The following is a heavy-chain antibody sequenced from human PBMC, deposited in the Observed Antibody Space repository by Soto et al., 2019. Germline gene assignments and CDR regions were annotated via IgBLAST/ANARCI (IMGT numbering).Heavy chain of an antibody. CDR3: ARDSSSSFNDY. V-gene: IGHV1-18*01. J-gene: IGHJ4*02. Sequence: QVQLVQSGAEVKKPGASVKVSCKASGYTFTSYGISWVRQAPGQGLEWMGWISAYNGNKNYAHKLQGRVTTTTDTSTSTAYRDLRSLRSGDAYVYCCARDSSSSFNDYWGQGTLVTGSS. D-gene: IGHD6-13*01. CDR1: GYTFTSYG. CDR2: ISAYNGNK.